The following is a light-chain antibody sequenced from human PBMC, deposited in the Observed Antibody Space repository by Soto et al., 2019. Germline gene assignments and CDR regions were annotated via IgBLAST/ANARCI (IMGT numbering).Light chain of an antibody. J-gene: IGKJ3*01. V-gene: IGKV2-28*01. CDR1: QSLLHSDGYNY. CDR3: MQALQTPLFT. Sequence: DIVMTQSPLYLPVTPGEPASISCRSSQSLLHSDGYNYLDWYLQKPGQSPQLLIYLGSNRASGVPDWFSGSGSGTDFTLKISRVEAEDVGVYYCMQALQTPLFTFGPGTKVDLK. CDR2: LGS.